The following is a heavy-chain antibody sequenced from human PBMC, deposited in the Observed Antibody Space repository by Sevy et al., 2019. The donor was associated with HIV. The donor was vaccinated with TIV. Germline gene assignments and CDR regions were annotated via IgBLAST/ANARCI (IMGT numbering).Heavy chain of an antibody. Sequence: GGSLRLSCTVSGLSFRNAWMSWVRQAPGKGLEWIGGITGRSDGGTIDYAAPLKGRFVMSRDDSKNTLYLQLNSLKTEDTALYFCTTKPLLTGDRTTAFDIWGQGTMVTVSS. V-gene: IGHV3-15*01. D-gene: IGHD7-27*01. CDR1: GLSFRNAW. J-gene: IGHJ3*02. CDR2: ITGRSDGGTI. CDR3: TTKPLLTGDRTTAFDI.